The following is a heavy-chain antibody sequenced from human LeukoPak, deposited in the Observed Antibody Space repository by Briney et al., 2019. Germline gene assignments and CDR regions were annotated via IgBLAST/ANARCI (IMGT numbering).Heavy chain of an antibody. CDR1: GFSFSNHG. V-gene: IGHV3-30*03. Sequence: GGSLRLSCVASGFSFSNHGMHWVRQAPGKGLEWVSVIACDGGAKFYADSVKGRFTLSRDNPKNMFFLQMNLLTVEDTAIYYCAREATWGQWYFDHWGQGTPVTVSS. CDR2: IACDGGAK. CDR3: AREATWGQWYFDH. J-gene: IGHJ4*02. D-gene: IGHD6-19*01.